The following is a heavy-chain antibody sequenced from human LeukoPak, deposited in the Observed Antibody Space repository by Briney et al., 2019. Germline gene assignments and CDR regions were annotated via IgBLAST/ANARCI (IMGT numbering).Heavy chain of an antibody. CDR2: ISSSSSTI. CDR3: ATSGGATTFEDAFDI. V-gene: IGHV3-11*01. Sequence: PGGSLRLSCAASGFTFSDYYMSWIRQAPGKGLEWVSYISSSSSTIYYADSVKGRFTISRDNAKNSLYLQMNSLRAEDTAVYYCATSGGATTFEDAFDIWGQGTMVTVSS. J-gene: IGHJ3*02. D-gene: IGHD1-26*01. CDR1: GFTFSDYY.